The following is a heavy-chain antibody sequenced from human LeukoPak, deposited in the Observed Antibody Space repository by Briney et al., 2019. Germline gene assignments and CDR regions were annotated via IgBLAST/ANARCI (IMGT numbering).Heavy chain of an antibody. CDR1: GFTFSSYS. CDR3: AKDRGEQWLVTSFDY. D-gene: IGHD6-19*01. J-gene: IGHJ4*02. Sequence: VGSLRLSCAASGFTFSSYSMNWVRQAPGKGLEWVSYISSSSSTIYYADSVKGRFTISRDNAKNSLYLQMNSLRDEDTAVYYCAKDRGEQWLVTSFDYWGQGTLVTVSS. CDR2: ISSSSSTI. V-gene: IGHV3-48*02.